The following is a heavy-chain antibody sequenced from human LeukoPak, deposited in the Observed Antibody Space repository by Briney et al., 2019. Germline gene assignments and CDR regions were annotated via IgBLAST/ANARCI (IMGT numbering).Heavy chain of an antibody. V-gene: IGHV5-51*01. CDR2: IYPGDSDT. CDR3: ARQKWVDFDY. CDR1: GYKFSSYW. D-gene: IGHD2-8*01. J-gene: IGHJ4*02. Sequence: GESLNISCEASGYKFSSYWIGWVRQMPGKGLEWMGIIYPGDSDTRYSPSFQGQVTISADKSISTAYLQWSSLKASDTAMYYCARQKWVDFDYWGQGTLVTVSS.